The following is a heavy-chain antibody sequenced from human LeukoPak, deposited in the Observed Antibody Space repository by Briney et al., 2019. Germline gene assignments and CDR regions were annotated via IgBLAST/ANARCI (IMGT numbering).Heavy chain of an antibody. D-gene: IGHD6-13*01. Sequence: GGSLRLSCAASGFTVSSNYMSWVRQAPGKGLEWVSVIYSGGSTYYADSVKGRFTISRDNSKNTLYLQMNSLRAEDTAVYYCATDSPGIAAAGRVYGGQGTLVTVSS. CDR2: IYSGGST. CDR3: ATDSPGIAAAGRVY. CDR1: GFTVSSNY. J-gene: IGHJ4*02. V-gene: IGHV3-66*02.